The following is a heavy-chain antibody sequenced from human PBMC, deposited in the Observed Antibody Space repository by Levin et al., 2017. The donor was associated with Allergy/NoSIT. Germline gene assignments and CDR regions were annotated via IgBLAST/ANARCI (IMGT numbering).Heavy chain of an antibody. V-gene: IGHV3-7*01. Sequence: QPGGSLRLSCVASGFTFSNFWMSWVRQAPGKGLEWVANVKQDGSDKYYVDSVKGRFTISRDNAKNSLSLQMDSLRAEDTAVYYCATDFLAYWGQGTPVTVSS. CDR3: ATDFLAY. J-gene: IGHJ4*02. CDR2: VKQDGSDK. D-gene: IGHD3/OR15-3a*01. CDR1: GFTFSNFW.